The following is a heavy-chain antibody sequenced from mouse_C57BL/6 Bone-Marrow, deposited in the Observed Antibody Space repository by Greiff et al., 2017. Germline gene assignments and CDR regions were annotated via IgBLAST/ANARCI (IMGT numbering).Heavy chain of an antibody. J-gene: IGHJ1*03. D-gene: IGHD4-1*01. V-gene: IGHV5-4*01. CDR2: ISDGGSYT. CDR3: ARASWDWYFDV. Sequence: EVQVVESGGGLVKPGGSLKLSCAASGFTFSSYAMSWVRQTPEKRLEWVATISDGGSYTYYPDNVKGRFTISRDNAKNNLYLQMSHLKSEDTAMYYCARASWDWYFDVWGTGTTVTVSS. CDR1: GFTFSSYA.